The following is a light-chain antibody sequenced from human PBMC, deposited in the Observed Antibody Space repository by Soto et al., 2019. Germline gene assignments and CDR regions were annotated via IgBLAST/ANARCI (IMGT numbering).Light chain of an antibody. V-gene: IGKV1-5*03. J-gene: IGKJ1*01. CDR1: QSIKNW. CDR3: QQCYSYWT. CDR2: KAS. Sequence: DIQMTQSPSTLSAAVGDRVTITFRASQSIKNWLAWYQQKPGEAPKLLIHKASSLESGVSSRFSGSGSGTEFTLTISSLQPDDFATYFCQQCYSYWTFGQGTKVDIK.